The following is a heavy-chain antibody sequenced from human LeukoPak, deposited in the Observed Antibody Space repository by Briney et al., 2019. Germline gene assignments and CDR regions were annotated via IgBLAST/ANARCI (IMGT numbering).Heavy chain of an antibody. CDR3: GKTTTGYSSGQKPAWPVDY. Sequence: GGSLRLSCEASGFTFGSYAMYWVRQAPGKGLEWVSGIFGSGGSAHYADSAKGRFTISRDNSKNTVYLQINSLRAEDTAVYYCGKTTTGYSSGQKPAWPVDYWGQGTLVTVSS. CDR1: GFTFGSYA. D-gene: IGHD6-19*01. V-gene: IGHV3-23*01. CDR2: IFGSGGSA. J-gene: IGHJ4*02.